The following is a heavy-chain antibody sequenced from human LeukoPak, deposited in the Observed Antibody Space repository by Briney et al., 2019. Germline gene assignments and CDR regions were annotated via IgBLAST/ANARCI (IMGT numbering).Heavy chain of an antibody. CDR1: GFTFSSYA. V-gene: IGHV3-30*04. CDR2: ISYDGSNK. D-gene: IGHD5-18*01. Sequence: PGGSLRLSCAASGFTFSSYAMHWVRQAPGKGLEWVAVISYDGSNKYYADSVKGRFTISRDNAKKSLYLQMNSLRAEDTAVYYCARADWDTAMIDYWGQGTVVTVSS. J-gene: IGHJ4*02. CDR3: ARADWDTAMIDY.